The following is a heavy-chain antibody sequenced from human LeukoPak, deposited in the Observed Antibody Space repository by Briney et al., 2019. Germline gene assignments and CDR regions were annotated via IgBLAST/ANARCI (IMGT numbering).Heavy chain of an antibody. V-gene: IGHV3-23*01. Sequence: GGSLRLSCAASGFTFSSSAMSGVRQAPGKGLEWVSAISGSGGSTYYADSVKGRFTISRDNSKNTLYLQMNSLRAEDTAVYYCAKDFNIAAAGSGGYWGQGTLVTVSS. CDR3: AKDFNIAAAGSGGY. J-gene: IGHJ4*02. CDR2: ISGSGGST. CDR1: GFTFSSSA. D-gene: IGHD6-13*01.